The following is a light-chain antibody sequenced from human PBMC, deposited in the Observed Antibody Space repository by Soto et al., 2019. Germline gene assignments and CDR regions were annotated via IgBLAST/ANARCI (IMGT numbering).Light chain of an antibody. J-gene: IGLJ1*01. CDR3: QSYDSRLSGYV. V-gene: IGLV1-40*01. CDR1: SSNIGAGYD. CDR2: GNS. Sequence: QSVLTLPPSVSGAPGQRVTISCTGSSSNIGAGYDVHWYQQLPGTAPKLLIYGNSNRPSGVPDRVSGSKSGTSASLAITGLQAEDEADYYCQSYDSRLSGYVFGTGTKLTVL.